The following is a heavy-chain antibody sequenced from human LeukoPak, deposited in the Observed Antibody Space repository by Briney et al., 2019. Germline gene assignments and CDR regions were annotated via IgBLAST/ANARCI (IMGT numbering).Heavy chain of an antibody. Sequence: SETLSLTCAVYGGSFSNYYWSWIRQPPGKGLEWIGDVNDSGSTNYNPSLKSRVTISVDTSKNQFSLKLTSVTAADTAVYYCARDSSYSTNWPFGYWGQGTLVTVSS. J-gene: IGHJ4*02. V-gene: IGHV4-34*01. CDR1: GGSFSNYY. D-gene: IGHD6-13*01. CDR3: ARDSSYSTNWPFGY. CDR2: VNDSGST.